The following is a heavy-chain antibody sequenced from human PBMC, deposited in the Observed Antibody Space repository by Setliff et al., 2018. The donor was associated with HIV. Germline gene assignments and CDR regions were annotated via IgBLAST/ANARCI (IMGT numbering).Heavy chain of an antibody. V-gene: IGHV4-34*01. CDR2: INHSGRT. Sequence: SETLSLTCAVYGGSFSDNYWSWIRQSPGKGLEWIGEINHSGRTKYSPPLRSRVSISVDTYKTQFSLKLSSVTPADTAVYYCARVFVDTAVLRVLEYYFDSWGRGTLVTVSS. J-gene: IGHJ4*02. CDR3: ARVFVDTAVLRVLEYYFDS. D-gene: IGHD5-18*01. CDR1: GGSFSDNY.